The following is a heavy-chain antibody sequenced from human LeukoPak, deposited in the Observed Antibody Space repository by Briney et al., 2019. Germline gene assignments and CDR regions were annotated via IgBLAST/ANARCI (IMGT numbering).Heavy chain of an antibody. CDR1: GGSISSSSYY. Sequence: PSETLSLTCTVSGGSISSSSYYWGWIRQPPGKGLEWLGSIYYSGSTYYNPSLKSRVTISVDTSKNQFSLKLSAVTAADTAVYYCARPGHCSGGSCYFHYWGQGTLVTVSS. CDR2: IYYSGST. D-gene: IGHD2-15*01. CDR3: ARPGHCSGGSCYFHY. J-gene: IGHJ4*02. V-gene: IGHV4-39*01.